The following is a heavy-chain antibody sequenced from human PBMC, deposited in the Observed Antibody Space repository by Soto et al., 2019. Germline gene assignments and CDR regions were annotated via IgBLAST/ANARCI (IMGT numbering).Heavy chain of an antibody. D-gene: IGHD6-13*01. Sequence: ASVKVSCKASGYTFTSYAMHWVRQAPGQRLEWMGWINAGNGNTKYSQKFQGRVTITRDPSASTAYMELSSLRSEDTAVYYCARKRTGITRIAAAGSRVKPFDYWGQETLVTVSS. CDR2: INAGNGNT. V-gene: IGHV1-3*01. CDR1: GYTFTSYA. CDR3: ARKRTGITRIAAAGSRVKPFDY. J-gene: IGHJ4*02.